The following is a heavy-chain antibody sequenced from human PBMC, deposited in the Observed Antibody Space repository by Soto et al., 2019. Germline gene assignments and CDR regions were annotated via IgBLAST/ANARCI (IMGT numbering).Heavy chain of an antibody. D-gene: IGHD2-21*02. J-gene: IGHJ5*02. CDR3: ARASCGPSGWGHWSDP. V-gene: IGHV4-38-2*02. Sequence: QVQLQESGPGLVKPSETLSLTCTVSGYSISSGYDWSWIRQTPGKGLEWIGSISHSGTSFYDPSLWRRVTISMHTSNNHFSLKLNSLTSTDTAVYYCARASCGPSGWGHWSDPWGHGTLVTVSS. CDR1: GYSISSGYD. CDR2: ISHSGTS.